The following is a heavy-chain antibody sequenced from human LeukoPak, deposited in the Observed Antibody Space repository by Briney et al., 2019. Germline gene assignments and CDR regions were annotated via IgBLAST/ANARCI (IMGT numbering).Heavy chain of an antibody. D-gene: IGHD1-26*01. Sequence: GASVKVSCKASGYTFTGYYMHWVRQAPGQGLEWMGWINPNSGGTNYAQKFQGRVTMTRDTSISTAYMELSRLRSDDTAVYYCARDRSSGSYYELDYWGQGTLVTVSS. CDR1: GYTFTGYY. CDR2: INPNSGGT. V-gene: IGHV1-2*02. CDR3: ARDRSSGSYYELDY. J-gene: IGHJ4*02.